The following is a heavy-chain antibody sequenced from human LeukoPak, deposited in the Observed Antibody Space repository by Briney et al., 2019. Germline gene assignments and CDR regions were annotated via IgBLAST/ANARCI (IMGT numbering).Heavy chain of an antibody. D-gene: IGHD3-10*01. CDR3: VRDRELTY. J-gene: IGHJ4*02. V-gene: IGHV4-59*13. Sequence: SETLSLTCAVYGGSFSGYYWSWIRQPPGKGLEWIGYIYNSGSSTIYNPSLKSRVTISVDTSKNQFSLRLSSVTAADTAVYFCVRDRELTYWGQGTLVTVSS. CDR1: GGSFSGYY. CDR2: IYNSGSST.